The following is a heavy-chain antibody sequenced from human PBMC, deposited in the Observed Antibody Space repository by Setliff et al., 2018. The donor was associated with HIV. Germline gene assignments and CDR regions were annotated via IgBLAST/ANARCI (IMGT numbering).Heavy chain of an antibody. Sequence: LSLTCNVSGASISSYYWTWIRQSPGNRLEWLSYISSSSSSIYHAESVKGRFTISRDNARNSGFLQMNSLRVEDTAVYYCARALRGSGEDSWGQGTLVTVSS. J-gene: IGHJ5*01. V-gene: IGHV3-11*01. CDR3: ARALRGSGEDS. CDR1: GASISSYY. CDR2: ISSSSSSI. D-gene: IGHD3-10*01.